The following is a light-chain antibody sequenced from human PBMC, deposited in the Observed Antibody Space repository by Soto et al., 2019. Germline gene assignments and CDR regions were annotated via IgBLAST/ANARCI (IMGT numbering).Light chain of an antibody. CDR1: TSNILRNY. Sequence: QSVLTQPPSASGTPGQRLTISCSGSTSNILRNYVYWYRQLHRTAPRLLISINDQRPSGVPDRFSGSKSGTAASLAISVLRSEDEAEDYCSSCYVRLSGYVFGTGTKLTVL. CDR3: SSCYVRLSGYV. CDR2: IND. J-gene: IGLJ1*01. V-gene: IGLV1-47*02.